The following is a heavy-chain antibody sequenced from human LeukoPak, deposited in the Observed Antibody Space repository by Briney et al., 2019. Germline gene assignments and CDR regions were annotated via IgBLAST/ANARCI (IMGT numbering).Heavy chain of an antibody. J-gene: IGHJ4*02. D-gene: IGHD3-22*01. CDR2: INHSGST. V-gene: IGHV4-34*01. Sequence: SETLSLTCAVYGGSFSGYYWSWIRQPPGKGLEWIGEINHSGSTNYNPSLKSRVTISVDTSKNQFSLKLSSVTAADTAVYYCASASSDSSGLSDYWGQGTLVTVSS. CDR1: GGSFSGYY. CDR3: ASASSDSSGLSDY.